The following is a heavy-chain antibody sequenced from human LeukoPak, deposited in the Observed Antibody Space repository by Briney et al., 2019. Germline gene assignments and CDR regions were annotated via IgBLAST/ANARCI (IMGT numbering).Heavy chain of an antibody. J-gene: IGHJ6*04. V-gene: IGHV3-48*03. CDR2: ISSSGSTI. CDR1: GFSFTSYE. D-gene: IGHD3-10*02. Sequence: PGGSLRLSCAASGFSFTSYEMNWVRQAPGKGLEWVSYISSSGSTIYYADSVKGRFTISRDNAKNSLYLQMNSLRAEDTAVYYCAELGITMIGGVWGKGTTVTISS. CDR3: AELGITMIGGV.